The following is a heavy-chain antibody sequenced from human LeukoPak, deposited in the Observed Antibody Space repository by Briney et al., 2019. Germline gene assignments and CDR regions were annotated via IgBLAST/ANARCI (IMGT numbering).Heavy chain of an antibody. Sequence: GGSLRLSCAGSGFTFSGSAIHWVRQASGKGLEWAGRIRSNYATTYAASMKGRFTISRDNAKNSLYLQMNSLRAEDTAVYYCARDVTPVPRVFDYWGQGTLVTVSS. CDR3: ARDVTPVPRVFDY. CDR1: GFTFSGSA. CDR2: IRSNYAT. J-gene: IGHJ4*02. V-gene: IGHV3-73*01. D-gene: IGHD3-10*02.